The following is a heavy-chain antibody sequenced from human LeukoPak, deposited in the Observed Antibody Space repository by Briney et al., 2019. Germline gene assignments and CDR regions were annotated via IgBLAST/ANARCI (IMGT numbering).Heavy chain of an antibody. CDR1: GYTFTGYY. D-gene: IGHD3-22*01. V-gene: IGHV1-2*04. J-gene: IGHJ4*02. CDR2: INPNSGGT. Sequence: ASVKVSCKASGYTFTGYYMHWVRQAPGQGLEWMGWINPNSGGTNYAQKFQGWVTMTRDTSISTAYMELSSLRSEDTAVYYCARDFRYYYDSSGTFDYWGQGTLVTVSS. CDR3: ARDFRYYYDSSGTFDY.